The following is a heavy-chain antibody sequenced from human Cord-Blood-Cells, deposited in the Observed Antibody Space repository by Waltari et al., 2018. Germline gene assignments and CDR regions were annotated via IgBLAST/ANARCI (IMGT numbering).Heavy chain of an antibody. Sequence: EVQLVESGGGLVQPGGSLKLSWAASGFTFSGSAMHWVRQASGEGLEWVGRIRSKANSYATAYAASVKGRFTISRDDSKNTAYLQMNSLKTEDTAVYYCTRSDTATYHEGYYGMDVWGQGTTVTVSS. J-gene: IGHJ6*02. CDR2: IRSKANSYAT. V-gene: IGHV3-73*02. D-gene: IGHD5-18*01. CDR1: GFTFSGSA. CDR3: TRSDTATYHEGYYGMDV.